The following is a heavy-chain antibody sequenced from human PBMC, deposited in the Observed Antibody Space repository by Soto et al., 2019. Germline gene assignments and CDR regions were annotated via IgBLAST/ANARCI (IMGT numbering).Heavy chain of an antibody. D-gene: IGHD2-8*01. CDR3: VRVPVTKLDY. J-gene: IGHJ4*02. CDR2: ISSSGDAT. CDR1: GFSFSGYF. V-gene: IGHV3-11*01. Sequence: PGGSLRLSCAASGFSFSGYFMGWIRQAPGKGSEWLSYISSSGDATHYADSVKGRFTISRDNAKNSLYLQMNGLRAEDTAVYYCVRVPVTKLDYWGQGTLVTVSS.